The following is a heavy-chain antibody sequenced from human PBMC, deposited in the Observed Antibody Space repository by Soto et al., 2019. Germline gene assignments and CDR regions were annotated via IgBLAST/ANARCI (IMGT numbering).Heavy chain of an antibody. CDR1: GYTFTGYY. CDR3: ARRKGDYYDSSGYHYYFDY. CDR2: INPNSGGT. Sequence: GASVKVSCKASGYTFTGYYMHWVRQAPGQGLEWMGWINPNSGGTKSAQKFQGRVTMTRDTSISTAYMELSRLRSDETAVYYCARRKGDYYDSSGYHYYFDYWGQGTLVTVSS. V-gene: IGHV1-2*02. D-gene: IGHD3-22*01. J-gene: IGHJ4*02.